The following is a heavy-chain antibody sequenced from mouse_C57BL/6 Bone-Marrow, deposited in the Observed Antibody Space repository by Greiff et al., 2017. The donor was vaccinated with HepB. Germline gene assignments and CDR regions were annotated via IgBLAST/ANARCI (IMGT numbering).Heavy chain of an antibody. CDR3: ACGGLRRALYYYAMDY. CDR2: IYPRSGNT. D-gene: IGHD2-4*01. J-gene: IGHJ4*01. CDR1: GYTFTSYG. V-gene: IGHV1-81*01. Sequence: QVQLQQSGAELARPGASVKLSCKASGYTFTSYGISWVKQRTGQGLEWIGEIYPRSGNTYYNEKFKGKATLTADKSSSTAYMELRSLTSEDSAVYFCACGGLRRALYYYAMDYWGQGTSVTVSS.